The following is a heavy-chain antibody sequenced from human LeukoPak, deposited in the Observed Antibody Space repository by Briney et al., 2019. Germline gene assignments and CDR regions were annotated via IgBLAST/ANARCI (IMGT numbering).Heavy chain of an antibody. CDR1: GGSISSGGYY. CDR3: ARGGYSYGDAFDI. J-gene: IGHJ3*02. Sequence: PSQTLSLTCTVSGGSISSGGYYWSWIRQHPGKGLEWIGYIYYSGSTYYNPSLKSRVTISVDTSKNQFSLKLSSVTAADTAVYYCARGGYSYGDAFDIWGQGTMVTVSS. CDR2: IYYSGST. D-gene: IGHD5-18*01. V-gene: IGHV4-31*03.